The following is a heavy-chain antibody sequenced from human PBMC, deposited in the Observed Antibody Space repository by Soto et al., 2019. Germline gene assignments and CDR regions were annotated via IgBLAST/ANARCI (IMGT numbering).Heavy chain of an antibody. CDR2: ISWNSGSV. J-gene: IGHJ5*02. CDR1: GFTFGDYA. D-gene: IGHD3-10*01. V-gene: IGHV3-9*01. Sequence: GGSMRLSCTASGFTFGDYAMHWVRQAPGKGLEWVSGISWNSGSVGYADSVKGRFTISRDNTRNSLYLQMNSLRPEDTAFYYCAKDGFSGNSTNWFDPWGQGTLVTVS. CDR3: AKDGFSGNSTNWFDP.